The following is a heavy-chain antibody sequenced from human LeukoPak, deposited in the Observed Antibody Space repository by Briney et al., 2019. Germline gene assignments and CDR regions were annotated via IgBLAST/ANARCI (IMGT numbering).Heavy chain of an antibody. J-gene: IGHJ3*02. Sequence: GGSLRLSCAASGFTFSSYAMSWVRQAPGKGLEWVSAISGSGGSTYYADSVKGRFTISRDNSKNTLYLQMNSLRAEDTAVYYCAREGAGEMAVAGYDGAFDIWGQGTMVTVSS. CDR1: GFTFSSYA. CDR2: ISGSGGST. D-gene: IGHD6-19*01. V-gene: IGHV3-23*01. CDR3: AREGAGEMAVAGYDGAFDI.